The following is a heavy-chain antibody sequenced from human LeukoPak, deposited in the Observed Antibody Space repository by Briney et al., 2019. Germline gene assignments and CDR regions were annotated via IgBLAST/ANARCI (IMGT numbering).Heavy chain of an antibody. CDR2: ISSSGSTI. CDR3: AGGASEGRPLDY. Sequence: GGSLRLSCAASGFTFSSYAMSWVRQAPGKGLEWVSYISSSGSTIYYADSVKGRFTISRDNAKNSLYLQMNSLRAEDTAVYYCAGGASEGRPLDYWGQGTLVTVSS. CDR1: GFTFSSYA. J-gene: IGHJ4*02. V-gene: IGHV3-48*04. D-gene: IGHD1-14*01.